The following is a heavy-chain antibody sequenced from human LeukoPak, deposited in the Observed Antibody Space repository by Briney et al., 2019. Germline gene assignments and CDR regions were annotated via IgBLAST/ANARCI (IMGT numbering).Heavy chain of an antibody. V-gene: IGHV3-48*04. CDR1: GFTFSSYW. D-gene: IGHD4-17*01. J-gene: IGHJ4*02. Sequence: PGGSLRLSCAASGFTFSSYWMNWVRQAPGKGLEWVSYISSSGSTIYYADSVKGRFTISRDNAKNSLYLQMNSLRAEDTAVYYCARDYGDYREGDYWGQGTLVTVSS. CDR2: ISSSGSTI. CDR3: ARDYGDYREGDY.